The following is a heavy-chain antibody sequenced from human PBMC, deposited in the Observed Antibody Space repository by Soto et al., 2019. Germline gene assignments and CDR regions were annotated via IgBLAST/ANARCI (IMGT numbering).Heavy chain of an antibody. V-gene: IGHV3-23*01. Sequence: GGSLRLSCAASGFTFSSYAMSWVRQAPGKGLEWVSAISGSGGSTYYADSVKGRFTISRDNSKNTLYLQMNSLRAEDTAVYYCARSPVLRFLEWLSSDPLKHYFDYWGQGTLVTVSS. CDR3: ARSPVLRFLEWLSSDPLKHYFDY. CDR1: GFTFSSYA. CDR2: ISGSGGST. J-gene: IGHJ4*01. D-gene: IGHD3-3*01.